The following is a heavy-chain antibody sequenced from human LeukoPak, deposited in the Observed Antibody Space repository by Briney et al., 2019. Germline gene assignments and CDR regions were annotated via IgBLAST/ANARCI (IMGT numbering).Heavy chain of an antibody. D-gene: IGHD5-12*01. Sequence: PPGGSLRLSCTASGFTFGDYVMSWVRQAPGKGLEWVSAISGSGGSTYYADSVKGRFTISRDNSKNTLYLQMNSLRAEDTAVYYCAKTSGFRAFDIWGQGTMVTVSS. CDR2: ISGSGGST. CDR1: GFTFGDYV. V-gene: IGHV3-23*01. CDR3: AKTSGFRAFDI. J-gene: IGHJ3*02.